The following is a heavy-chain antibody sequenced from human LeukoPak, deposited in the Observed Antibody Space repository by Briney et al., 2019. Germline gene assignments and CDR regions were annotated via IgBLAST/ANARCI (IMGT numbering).Heavy chain of an antibody. V-gene: IGHV3-48*04. CDR2: ITSDSRTP. Sequence: GGSLRLSCAASGFPFSRYSMNWVRQAPGKGLEWVSYITSDSRTPRYADSVKGRFTISRDNAKNSLWLQMNSLRAEDTAVYYCARASVTRAFDVRGQGTMVTVSS. D-gene: IGHD4-17*01. CDR3: ARASVTRAFDV. CDR1: GFPFSRYS. J-gene: IGHJ3*01.